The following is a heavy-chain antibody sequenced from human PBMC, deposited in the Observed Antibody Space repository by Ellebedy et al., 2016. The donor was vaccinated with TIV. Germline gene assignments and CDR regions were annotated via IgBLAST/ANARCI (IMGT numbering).Heavy chain of an antibody. CDR2: IYPGDSDA. J-gene: IGHJ4*02. CDR3: ATSTLAVAALFDY. CDR1: GYTFSVYW. D-gene: IGHD6-19*01. Sequence: KVSCKGSGYTFSVYWIAWVRQMPGKGLEWMGIIYPGDSDARYSPSFQGQVTISVDKSSDTAYLQWSSLKASDTAMYYCATSTLAVAALFDYWGQGTLVTVSS. V-gene: IGHV5-51*01.